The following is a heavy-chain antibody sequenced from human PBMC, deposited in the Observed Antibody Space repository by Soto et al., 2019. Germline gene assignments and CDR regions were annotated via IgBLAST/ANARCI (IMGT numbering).Heavy chain of an antibody. D-gene: IGHD2-15*01. CDR3: ARDGGCRDGYTVGCNWFDP. CDR1: GFTFSSYG. J-gene: IGHJ5*02. V-gene: IGHV3-33*01. CDR2: IWYDGSNK. Sequence: GGSLRLSCAASGFTFSSYGMHWVRQAPGKGLGWVAVIWYDGSNKYYADSVKGRFTISRDNSKNTLYLQMNSLRAEDTAVYYCARDGGCRDGYTVGCNWFDPWGQGTLVTVPQ.